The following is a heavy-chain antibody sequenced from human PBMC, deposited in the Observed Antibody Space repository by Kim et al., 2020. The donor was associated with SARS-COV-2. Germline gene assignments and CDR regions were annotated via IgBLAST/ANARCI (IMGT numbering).Heavy chain of an antibody. Sequence: SETLSLTCTVSRGSIDTGHYYWTWIRQHPGKGLEWIRFVYSIGSTSYNPSLKSRVTISMDTSKNQFSLRLTSVTAADTAVYFCASDSAPCDGGIDVWGQGTTGTVSS. CDR3: ASDSAPCDGGIDV. V-gene: IGHV4-31*03. D-gene: IGHD6-25*01. CDR1: RGSIDTGHYY. CDR2: VYSIGST. J-gene: IGHJ6*02.